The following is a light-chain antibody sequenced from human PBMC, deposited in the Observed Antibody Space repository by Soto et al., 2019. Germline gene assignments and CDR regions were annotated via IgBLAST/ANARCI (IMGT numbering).Light chain of an antibody. J-gene: IGLJ3*02. CDR2: EVT. CDR1: RSDVGGYNY. Sequence: QSALTQPASVSGSPGQSTTISCTATRSDVGGYNYVSWYQQHPGKAPKLIIYEVTHRPSGVSSRFYGSRSGNTASLTISGLQAEDEADYYCKSRTTRNTLVFGGGTKVTVL. V-gene: IGLV2-14*01. CDR3: KSRTTRNTLV.